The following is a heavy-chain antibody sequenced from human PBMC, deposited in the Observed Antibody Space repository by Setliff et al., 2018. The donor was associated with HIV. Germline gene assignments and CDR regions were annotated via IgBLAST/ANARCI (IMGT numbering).Heavy chain of an antibody. V-gene: IGHV3-13*01. CDR2: MGLLGDT. Sequence: GGSLRLSCAASGFIFGTYDMHWVRQVAGKGLEWVSAMGLLGDTYYADSVKGRFTISREDAKNSLYLQMNSLRAGDTAVYYCAREIQNCGGNHYYRYMDVWGKGTTVTVSS. CDR1: GFIFGTYD. D-gene: IGHD2-15*01. J-gene: IGHJ6*03. CDR3: AREIQNCGGNHYYRYMDV.